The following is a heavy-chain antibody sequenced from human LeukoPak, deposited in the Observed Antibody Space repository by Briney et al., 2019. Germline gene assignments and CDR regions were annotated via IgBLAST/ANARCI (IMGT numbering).Heavy chain of an antibody. V-gene: IGHV1-18*01. Sequence: GASVKVSCKASGYTFTSYGISWVRQAPGQGLEWMGWISAYNGNTNYAQKLQGRVTMTTDTSTSTAYMELRSLRSDDTAVYYCARDRGYCSSTSCYDFDYWGQGTLVTVPS. CDR3: ARDRGYCSSTSCYDFDY. CDR2: ISAYNGNT. J-gene: IGHJ4*02. CDR1: GYTFTSYG. D-gene: IGHD2-2*03.